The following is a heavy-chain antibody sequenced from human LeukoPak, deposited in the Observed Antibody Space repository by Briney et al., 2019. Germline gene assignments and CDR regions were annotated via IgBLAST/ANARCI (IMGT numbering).Heavy chain of an antibody. Sequence: PSETLSLTCTVSGGSISSYYWSWIRQPPGKGLEWIGYIYYSGSTNYNPSLKSRATISVDTSKNQFSLKLSSVTAADTAVYYCARCTSCSEVGTFDYWGQGTLVTVSS. V-gene: IGHV4-59*01. J-gene: IGHJ4*02. CDR1: GGSISSYY. D-gene: IGHD2-2*01. CDR2: IYYSGST. CDR3: ARCTSCSEVGTFDY.